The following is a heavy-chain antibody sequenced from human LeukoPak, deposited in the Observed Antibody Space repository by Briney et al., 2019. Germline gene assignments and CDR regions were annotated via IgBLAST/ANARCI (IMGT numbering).Heavy chain of an antibody. V-gene: IGHV3-74*01. CDR1: GFTFSSYW. CDR2: INSDGSST. CDR3: ARDSYADPYCGGDCYSGWYFDL. J-gene: IGHJ2*01. D-gene: IGHD2-21*02. Sequence: GGSLRLSCAASGFTFSSYWMHWVRQAPGKGLVWVSRINSDGSSTSYADSVKGRFTTSRDNAKNTLYLQMNSLRAEDTAVYYCARDSYADPYCGGDCYSGWYFDLWGRGTLVTVSS.